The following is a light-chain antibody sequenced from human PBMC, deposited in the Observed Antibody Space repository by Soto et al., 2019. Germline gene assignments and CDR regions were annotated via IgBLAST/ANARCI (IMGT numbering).Light chain of an antibody. CDR2: DVT. J-gene: IGLJ2*01. CDR1: STDVGDFNY. Sequence: QSALTQPASVSGSPGRSVTISCTGTSTDVGDFNYVSWYQHLPGRAPKLIIYDVTNRPSGISYRFSASKSGRTASLTISGLQAEDEADYYCSSYSGSTTHVVFGAGTKLTVL. CDR3: SSYSGSTTHVV. V-gene: IGLV2-14*03.